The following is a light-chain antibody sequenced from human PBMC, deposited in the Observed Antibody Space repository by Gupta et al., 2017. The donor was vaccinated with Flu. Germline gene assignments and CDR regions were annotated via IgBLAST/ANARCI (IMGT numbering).Light chain of an antibody. CDR2: ENN. Sequence: QSVLTQPPSVSAAPGQEVTISCSGSNSNIGRNYAPWYQQLPGTAPKLLIYENNKRPSGIPDRFSGSKSGTSATLSITGLQTGDEADYYCGTWDASLDNGRVFGSGTKVTVL. J-gene: IGLJ1*01. V-gene: IGLV1-51*02. CDR3: GTWDASLDNGRV. CDR1: NSNIGRNY.